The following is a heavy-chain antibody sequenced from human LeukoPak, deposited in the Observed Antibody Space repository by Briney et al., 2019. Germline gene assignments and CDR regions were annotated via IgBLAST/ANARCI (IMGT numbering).Heavy chain of an antibody. V-gene: IGHV4-39*07. CDR3: ARGLADYDFWSGYYEYGQFDY. CDR1: SGSISSSDYF. CDR2: IYYSGST. J-gene: IGHJ4*02. Sequence: SETLSLTCTVSSGSISSSDYFWGWIRQPPGKGLEWIGSIYYSGSTYYNPSLKSRVTISVDTSKNQFSLKLSSVTAADTAVYYCARGLADYDFWSGYYEYGQFDYWGQGTLVTVSS. D-gene: IGHD3-3*01.